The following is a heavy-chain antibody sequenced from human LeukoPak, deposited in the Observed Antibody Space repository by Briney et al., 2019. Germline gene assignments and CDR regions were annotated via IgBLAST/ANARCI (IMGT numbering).Heavy chain of an antibody. CDR1: GFTFSTYA. D-gene: IGHD1-26*01. CDR3: AKDGGEPVNPRYFDY. CDR2: VSGSGGST. V-gene: IGHV3-23*01. J-gene: IGHJ4*02. Sequence: HPGGSLRLSCAASGFTFSTYAMSWVRQAPGKGLEWVSAVSGSGGSTYYADSVKGRFTISRDNSKNTLYLQMNSLRVEDTAVYYCAKDGGEPVNPRYFDYWGQGTLVTVSS.